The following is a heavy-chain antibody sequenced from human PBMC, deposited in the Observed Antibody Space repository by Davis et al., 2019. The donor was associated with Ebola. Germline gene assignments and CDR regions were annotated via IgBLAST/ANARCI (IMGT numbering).Heavy chain of an antibody. CDR3: ARELPEYSNQSGNWFDP. Sequence: SETLSLTCTVSGGSIISSSSYWGWIRQPPRKGLEWIGSIYYSGITNYNPSLKSRVTILVDTSKNQFSLRLSSVTAADTAVYYCARELPEYSNQSGNWFDPWGQGTLVTVSS. CDR2: IYYSGIT. V-gene: IGHV4-39*07. CDR1: GGSIISSSSY. J-gene: IGHJ5*02. D-gene: IGHD4-11*01.